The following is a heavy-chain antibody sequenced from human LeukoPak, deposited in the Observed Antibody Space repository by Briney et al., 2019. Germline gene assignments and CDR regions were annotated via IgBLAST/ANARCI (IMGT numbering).Heavy chain of an antibody. D-gene: IGHD2-21*01. V-gene: IGHV4-59*12. CDR1: GGSISSYY. CDR3: ARDWVIAGTFDI. J-gene: IGHJ3*02. CDR2: IYYSGST. Sequence: SETLSLTCTVSGGSISSYYWSWIRQPPGKGLEWIGYIYYSGSTNYNPSLKSRVTISIDTSKNQFSLKLSSVTAADTAVFYCARDWVIAGTFDIWGQGTMVTVSS.